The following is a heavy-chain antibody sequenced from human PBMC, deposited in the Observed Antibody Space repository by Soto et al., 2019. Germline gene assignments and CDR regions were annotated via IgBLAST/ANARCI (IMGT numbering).Heavy chain of an antibody. Sequence: PSETLSLTCTISGGSISNYYWSWIRQPPGKGLEWIGYIYNSGSTNYNPSLRSRVTISVDTSKNQFSLNLNSVTAADTAVYYCGKVLVGATGHTDSDSWGPGTLVTVSS. CDR3: GKVLVGATGHTDSDS. J-gene: IGHJ4*02. CDR2: IYNSGST. D-gene: IGHD2-15*01. V-gene: IGHV4-59*01. CDR1: GGSISNYY.